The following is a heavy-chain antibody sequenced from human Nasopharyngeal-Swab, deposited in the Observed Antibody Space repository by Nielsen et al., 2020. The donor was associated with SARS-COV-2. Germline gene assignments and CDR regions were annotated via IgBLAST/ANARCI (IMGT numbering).Heavy chain of an antibody. D-gene: IGHD5-18*01. CDR3: AREDLGYSYGA. V-gene: IGHV1-69*01. Sequence: WVRQAPGQGLEWMGGIIPIFGTANYAQKFQGRVTITADESTSTAYMELSSLRSEDTAVYYCAREDLGYSYGAWGQGTLVTVSS. CDR2: IIPIFGTA. J-gene: IGHJ5*02.